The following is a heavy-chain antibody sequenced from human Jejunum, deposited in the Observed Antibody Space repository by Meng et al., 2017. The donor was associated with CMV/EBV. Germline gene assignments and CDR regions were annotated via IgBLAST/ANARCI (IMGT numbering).Heavy chain of an antibody. CDR2: LYSGGNT. CDR1: GFTVSTNY. V-gene: IGHV3-66*01. Sequence: EVRLGGSGGDLVQPGGSLRLSCAASGFTVSTNYMSWVRQAPGKGLEWVSALYSGGNTYYADSVKGRFTLSRDNSKNTLYLQMSSLGVEDTAVYYCASGYIEGHHLGYWGQGTLVTVSS. J-gene: IGHJ4*02. D-gene: IGHD6-13*01. CDR3: ASGYIEGHHLGY.